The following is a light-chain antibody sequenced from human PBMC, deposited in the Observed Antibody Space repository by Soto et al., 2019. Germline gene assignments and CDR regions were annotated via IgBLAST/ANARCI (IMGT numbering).Light chain of an antibody. J-gene: IGKJ5*01. Sequence: DIQLTQSASFLSASVGDRVTITCRASQGISSYLAWYQQKPGKAPKLLSYAASTLQSGVPLRFSGSGSGTSFTLTISSLQPEDFATYYCQQLLSYPITFGQGTRLEIK. V-gene: IGKV1-9*01. CDR1: QGISSY. CDR2: AAS. CDR3: QQLLSYPIT.